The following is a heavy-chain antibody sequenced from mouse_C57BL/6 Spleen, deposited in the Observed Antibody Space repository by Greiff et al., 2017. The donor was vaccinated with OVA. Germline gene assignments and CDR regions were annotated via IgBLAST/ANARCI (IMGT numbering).Heavy chain of an antibody. CDR1: GYTFTSYW. CDR3: ARRSGYSNYVVLMDY. D-gene: IGHD2-5*01. CDR2: IDPSDSYT. V-gene: IGHV1-69*01. Sequence: VQLQQPGAELVMPGASVKLSCKASGYTFTSYWMHWVKQRPGQGLEWIGGIDPSDSYTNYNQKFKGKSTLTVDKSSSTAYMQLSSLTSEDSAVYYCARRSGYSNYVVLMDYWGQGTSVTVSS. J-gene: IGHJ4*01.